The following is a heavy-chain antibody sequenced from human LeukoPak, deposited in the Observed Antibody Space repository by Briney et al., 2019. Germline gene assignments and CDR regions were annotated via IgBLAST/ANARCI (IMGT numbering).Heavy chain of an antibody. V-gene: IGHV1-2*02. CDR2: IHPGRGDT. CDR1: GYTFTDHY. Sequence: AAVKVSCKALGYTFTDHYVHWLRQAPGQGLEWMGWIHPGRGDTNYAQKFQGRGSLTRGTSISTAYMELSRLTSDDTAVYYCARDHNWGPDYWGQGTLVSVSS. D-gene: IGHD7-27*01. CDR3: ARDHNWGPDY. J-gene: IGHJ4*02.